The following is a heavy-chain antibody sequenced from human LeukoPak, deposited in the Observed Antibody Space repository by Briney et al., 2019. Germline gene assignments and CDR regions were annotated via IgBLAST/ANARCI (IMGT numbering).Heavy chain of an antibody. CDR3: AESLGYNSLY. D-gene: IGHD5-24*01. J-gene: IGHJ4*02. Sequence: GGSLRLSCAASGFTFSSYAMSWVRQAPGEGLEWVSAISGSGGSTYYADSVKGRFTISRDNSKNTLYLQMNSLRAEDTAVYYCAESLGYNSLYWGQGTLVTVSS. CDR1: GFTFSSYA. V-gene: IGHV3-23*01. CDR2: ISGSGGST.